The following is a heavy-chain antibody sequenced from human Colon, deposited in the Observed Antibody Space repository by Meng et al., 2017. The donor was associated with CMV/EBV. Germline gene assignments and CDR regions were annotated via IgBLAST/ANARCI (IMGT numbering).Heavy chain of an antibody. CDR2: ISNSGTSK. CDR1: GFTFPDYD. D-gene: IGHD4-11*01. Sequence: GGSLRLSCAVSGFTFPDYDMNWVRQAPGKGREWISYISNSGTSKYYAASVNGRFTISRDNAQNTLYLEMSGLRVEDTALYYCARVALRDYNHYRNYGMDVWGQGTTVTVSS. J-gene: IGHJ6*02. V-gene: IGHV3-48*03. CDR3: ARVALRDYNHYRNYGMDV.